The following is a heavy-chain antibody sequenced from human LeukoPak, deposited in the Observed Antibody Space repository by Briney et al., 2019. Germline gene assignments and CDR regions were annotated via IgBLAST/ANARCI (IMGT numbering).Heavy chain of an antibody. J-gene: IGHJ4*02. CDR1: GFTFSSYA. Sequence: GGSLRLSCAASGFTFSSYAMSWVRQAPGRGLEWASTITGGGDTTYYADSVKGRFTISRDNSKNTLYLQINSLRVEDTAVYYCAKIQVGYYFDSSGPYWGQGTLVTVSS. CDR2: ITGGGDTT. V-gene: IGHV3-23*01. D-gene: IGHD3-22*01. CDR3: AKIQVGYYFDSSGPY.